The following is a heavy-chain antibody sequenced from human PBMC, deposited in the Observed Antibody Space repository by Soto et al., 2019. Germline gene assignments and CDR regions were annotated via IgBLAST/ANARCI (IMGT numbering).Heavy chain of an antibody. CDR3: VPDSIAVAGPAY. J-gene: IGHJ4*02. V-gene: IGHV1-69*02. CDR2: IIPILGIA. CDR1: GGTFSSYT. D-gene: IGHD6-19*01. Sequence: QVQLVQSGAEVKKPGSSVKVSCKASGGTFSSYTISWVRQAPGQGLEWMGRIIPILGIANYAQKFQGRVTITADKSTSTAYMELSSLRSEDTAVYYCVPDSIAVAGPAYWGQGTLVTVSS.